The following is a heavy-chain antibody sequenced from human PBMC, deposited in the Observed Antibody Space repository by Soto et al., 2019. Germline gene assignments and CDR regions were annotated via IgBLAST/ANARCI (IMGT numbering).Heavy chain of an antibody. J-gene: IGHJ4*02. CDR1: GCPRGSGGC. D-gene: IGHD5-12*01. CDR3: ARSSGYVPGGY. Sequence: ASEPLSLRCAVAGCPRGSGGCWGWIRQPPGKGLEWIGIIHHSGSTYYNPSLRSRITISVDTSKNQFSLKMPSVTAADTAVYYCARSSGYVPGGYWGQGILVTVSP. CDR2: IHHSGST. V-gene: IGHV4-38-2*01.